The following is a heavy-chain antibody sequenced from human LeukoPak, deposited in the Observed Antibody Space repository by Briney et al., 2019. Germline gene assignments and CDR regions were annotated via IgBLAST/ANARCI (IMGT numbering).Heavy chain of an antibody. J-gene: IGHJ3*01. CDR3: ARGYSYGYDALDV. V-gene: IGHV4-59*01. CDR2: IYYSGRT. D-gene: IGHD5-18*01. Sequence: SETLSLTCTVSGGSISSYYWSWIRQPPGKGLEWIGCIYYSGRTNYSPSLKSRVTISVDTSNNQFSLKLSFVTAEDTAVYYCARGYSYGYDALDVWGQGTMVTVSS. CDR1: GGSISSYY.